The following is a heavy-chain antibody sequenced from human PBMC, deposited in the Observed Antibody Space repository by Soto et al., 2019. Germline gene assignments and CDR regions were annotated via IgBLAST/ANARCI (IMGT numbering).Heavy chain of an antibody. CDR2: ISGSGGST. Sequence: EVQLLESGGGLVQPGGSLRLSCAASGFTFSSYAMSWVRQAPGKGLEWVSAISGSGGSTYYADSVKGRFTISRDNSKNPLYLQMNRLRAEDTAVYYCAKDRQGTFAHLGRVGGMDVWGQGTTVTVSS. J-gene: IGHJ6*02. CDR3: AKDRQGTFAHLGRVGGMDV. V-gene: IGHV3-23*01. CDR1: GFTFSSYA. D-gene: IGHD1-26*01.